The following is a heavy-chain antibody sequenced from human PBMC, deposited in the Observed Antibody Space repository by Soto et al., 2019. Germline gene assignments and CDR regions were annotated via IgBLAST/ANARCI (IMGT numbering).Heavy chain of an antibody. CDR1: GFTFSSYA. CDR3: AKVLFGGGNIVASSYYFDY. Sequence: EVQLLESGGGLVQPGGSLRLSCAASGFTFSSYAMSWVRQAPGKGLEWVSAISGSGGSTYYADSVKGRFTISRDNSKNTLYLQMNSLRAEDTAVYYCAKVLFGGGNIVASSYYFDYWGQGTLVTVSS. D-gene: IGHD5-12*01. J-gene: IGHJ4*02. V-gene: IGHV3-23*01. CDR2: ISGSGGST.